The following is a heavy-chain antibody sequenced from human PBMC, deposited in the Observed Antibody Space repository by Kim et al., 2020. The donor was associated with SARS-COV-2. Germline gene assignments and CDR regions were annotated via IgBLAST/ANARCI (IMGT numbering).Heavy chain of an antibody. CDR1: GGTFSSYA. Sequence: SVKVSCKASGGTFSSYAISWVRQAPGQGLEWMGGIIPIFGTANYAQKFQGRVTITADESTSTAYMELSSLRSEDTAVYYCARSNRRGRGLLDAFDIWGQGTMVTVSS. CDR3: ARSNRRGRGLLDAFDI. CDR2: IIPIFGTA. J-gene: IGHJ3*02. V-gene: IGHV1-69*13. D-gene: IGHD2-15*01.